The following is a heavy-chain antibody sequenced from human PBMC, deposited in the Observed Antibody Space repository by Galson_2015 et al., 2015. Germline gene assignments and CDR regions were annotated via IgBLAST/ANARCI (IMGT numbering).Heavy chain of an antibody. J-gene: IGHJ4*02. CDR3: ARDHNWGFDY. CDR1: GFTFSTYS. CDR2: INRDSI. V-gene: IGHV3-48*02. Sequence: SLRLSCAASGFTFSTYSMNWVRQAPGKGLEWLSYINRDSISYADSVRGRFTISRDGAKNSLYLQMNSLRDEDTAVYYCARDHNWGFDYWGQGTLVTVSS. D-gene: IGHD1-1*01.